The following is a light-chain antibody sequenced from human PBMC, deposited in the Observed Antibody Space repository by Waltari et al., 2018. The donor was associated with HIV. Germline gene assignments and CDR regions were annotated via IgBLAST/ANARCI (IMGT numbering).Light chain of an antibody. V-gene: IGKV4-1*01. CDR1: QSILSPAGNRHY. J-gene: IGKJ2*01. Sequence: DIVMTQSPDSLAVSLGERATINCKSSQSILSPAGNRHYLAWYQQRPGQAPNLLIYWASTRESGVPDRFSGSGSGTDFTLTISSLQAEDVAVYYCQQYYDTPYTFGQGTKLDI. CDR3: QQYYDTPYT. CDR2: WAS.